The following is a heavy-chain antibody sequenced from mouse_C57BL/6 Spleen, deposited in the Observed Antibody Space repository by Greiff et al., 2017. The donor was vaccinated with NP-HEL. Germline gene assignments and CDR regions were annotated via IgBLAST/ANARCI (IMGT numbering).Heavy chain of an antibody. CDR3: TDGYYWYFDV. CDR2: IDPENGDT. Sequence: EVQLQQSGAELVRPGASVKLSCTASGFNIKDDYMHWVKQRPEQGLEWIGWIDPENGDTEYASKFQGKATITADTSSNTAYLQLSSLTSEDTAVYYCTDGYYWYFDVWGTRTTVTVSS. V-gene: IGHV14-4*01. J-gene: IGHJ1*03. D-gene: IGHD2-3*01. CDR1: GFNIKDDY.